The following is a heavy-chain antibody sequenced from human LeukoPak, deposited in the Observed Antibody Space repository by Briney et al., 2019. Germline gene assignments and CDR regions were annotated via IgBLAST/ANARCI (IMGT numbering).Heavy chain of an antibody. CDR1: EFSFSVYE. D-gene: IGHD6-19*01. CDR2: ISSSGGTR. V-gene: IGHV3-48*03. CDR3: TTLTVASSFDY. Sequence: GGSLRLSCAASEFSFSVYEMYWVRQDPGKGLEWVSYISSSGGTRYYADSVKGRFTISRDNAKNSLYLQMNSLRAEDTAVYYCTTLTVASSFDYWGQGALVTVSS. J-gene: IGHJ4*02.